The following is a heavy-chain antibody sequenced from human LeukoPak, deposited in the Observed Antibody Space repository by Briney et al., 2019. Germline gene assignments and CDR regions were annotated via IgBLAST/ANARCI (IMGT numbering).Heavy chain of an antibody. Sequence: PSETLSLTCTVSGYSISSGYYWGWIRQPPGKGLEWIGYIYYSGGTNYNPSLKSRVTTSVDTSKNQFSLKLSSVTAADTAVYYCAQAYSSSWYFDYWGQGTLVTVSS. CDR1: GYSISSGYY. D-gene: IGHD6-13*01. CDR2: IYYSGGT. V-gene: IGHV4-61*05. J-gene: IGHJ4*02. CDR3: AQAYSSSWYFDY.